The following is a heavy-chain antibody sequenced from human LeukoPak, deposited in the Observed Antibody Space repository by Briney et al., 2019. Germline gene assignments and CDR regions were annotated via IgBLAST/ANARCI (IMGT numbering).Heavy chain of an antibody. CDR2: ISYDGSNK. CDR3: ARTWIQLWFDY. V-gene: IGHV3-30-3*01. CDR1: GFTFSSYA. D-gene: IGHD5-18*01. Sequence: PGGSLRLSCAASGFTFSSYAMHWVRQAPGKGLEWVAVISYDGSNKYYADSVKGRFTISRDNSKNTLYLQMNSLRAEDTAVYYCARTWIQLWFDYWGQGTLVTVSS. J-gene: IGHJ4*02.